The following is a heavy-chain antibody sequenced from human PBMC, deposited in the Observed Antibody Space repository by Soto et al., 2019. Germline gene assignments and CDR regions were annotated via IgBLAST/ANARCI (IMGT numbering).Heavy chain of an antibody. D-gene: IGHD3-10*01. J-gene: IGHJ6*02. Sequence: QVQLVESGGGVVQPGRSLRLSCAASGSTFSTYAMYWVRQAPGKGLDWVAGIAYDGIDKDYADSVKGRFTISRDNSQNTLYLQMNSLRTEDTAIYYCARNMRPGGFDYGMDVWGQGTTVTVSS. V-gene: IGHV3-30-3*01. CDR2: IAYDGIDK. CDR3: ARNMRPGGFDYGMDV. CDR1: GSTFSTYA.